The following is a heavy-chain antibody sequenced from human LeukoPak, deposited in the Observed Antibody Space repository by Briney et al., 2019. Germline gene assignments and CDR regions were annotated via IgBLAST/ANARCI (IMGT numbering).Heavy chain of an antibody. J-gene: IGHJ4*02. CDR3: ASYSSGWYGLDY. Sequence: SQTLSLTCTVSGGSISSGGYYWSWIRQPPGKGLEWIGYIYHSGSTYYNPSLKSRVTISVDRSKNQFSLKLSSVTAADTAVYHCASYSSGWYGLDYWGQGTLVTVSS. CDR2: IYHSGST. CDR1: GGSISSGGYY. D-gene: IGHD6-19*01. V-gene: IGHV4-30-2*01.